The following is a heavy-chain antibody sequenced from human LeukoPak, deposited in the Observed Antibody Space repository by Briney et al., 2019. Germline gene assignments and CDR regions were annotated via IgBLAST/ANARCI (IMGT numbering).Heavy chain of an antibody. J-gene: IGHJ4*02. D-gene: IGHD2-2*01. CDR3: AREIPCSCSSCLDY. CDR1: GYTFTAYY. V-gene: IGHV1-2*02. CDR2: INPHSGGT. Sequence: GASVKVSCKASGYTFTAYYMHWVRQAPGQGLEWMGWINPHSGGTNFAQKFQGRVTMTRDTSITTAHMELSRLTSDDTAMYYCAREIPCSCSSCLDYWGQGTLVTVSS.